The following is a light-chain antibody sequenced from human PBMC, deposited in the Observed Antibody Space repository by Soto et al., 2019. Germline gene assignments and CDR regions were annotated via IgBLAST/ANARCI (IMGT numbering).Light chain of an antibody. Sequence: QSVLTQPPSASGTPGQSLTISCAGSSSNIGSHYVYWYQHLPGTAPKLLIFRDGQRPSGVPDRFFGSKSGTSASLAISGLQSEDEAHYYCAVWDASLTGWVFGGGTKLTVL. CDR2: RDG. V-gene: IGLV1-47*01. CDR3: AVWDASLTGWV. CDR1: SSNIGSHY. J-gene: IGLJ3*02.